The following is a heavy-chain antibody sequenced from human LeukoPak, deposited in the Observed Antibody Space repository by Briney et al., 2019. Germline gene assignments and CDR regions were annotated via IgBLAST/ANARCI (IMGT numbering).Heavy chain of an antibody. CDR2: ISGSGGNT. J-gene: IGHJ4*02. D-gene: IGHD6-19*01. V-gene: IGHV3-23*01. Sequence: PGGSLRLSCAASGFTFSTYAMSWVRQAPGKGLEWVSGISGSGGNTYYADAVKGRFTISRDNSKNTLYLQMNSLRADDTAVYYWANGYSSGGGFDYWGQGTLVTVSS. CDR1: GFTFSTYA. CDR3: ANGYSSGGGFDY.